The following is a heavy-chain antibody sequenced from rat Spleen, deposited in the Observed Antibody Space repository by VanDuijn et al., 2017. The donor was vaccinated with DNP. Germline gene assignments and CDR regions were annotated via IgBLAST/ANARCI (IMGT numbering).Heavy chain of an antibody. J-gene: IGHJ2*01. D-gene: IGHD1-2*01. Sequence: EVKLVESGGGLVQPGRSMKLSCAASGFTFSDYGMAWVLQAPTKSLEWVASITYDGGSTYYRDSVKGRFTISRDNAKTTLYLQMNSLRSEATATYYCARGVSMAAPLFFDYWGQGVMVTVSS. V-gene: IGHV5-22*01. CDR3: ARGVSMAAPLFFDY. CDR1: GFTFSDYG. CDR2: ITYDGGST.